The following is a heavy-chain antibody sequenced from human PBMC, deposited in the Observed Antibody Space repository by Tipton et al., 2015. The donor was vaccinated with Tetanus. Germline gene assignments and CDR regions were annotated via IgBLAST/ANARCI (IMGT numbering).Heavy chain of an antibody. D-gene: IGHD3-3*01. CDR1: GDSVSGYY. Sequence: TLSLTCTVSGDSVSGYYWSWIRQPPGKGLEWIGYVYYTGSTNHNPSLKSRVTISMDRSKNQISLKLASVTAADTAVYFCARANFDFSKKGPFDSWGQGILVIVSA. J-gene: IGHJ4*02. V-gene: IGHV4-59*02. CDR3: ARANFDFSKKGPFDS. CDR2: VYYTGST.